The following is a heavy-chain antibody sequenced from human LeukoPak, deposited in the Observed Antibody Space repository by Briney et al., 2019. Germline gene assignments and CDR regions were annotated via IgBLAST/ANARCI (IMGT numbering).Heavy chain of an antibody. CDR1: GFTFSSYA. V-gene: IGHV3-64*01. CDR3: ARGLAVIAAAAYYFDY. J-gene: IGHJ4*02. Sequence: GGSLRLSCAASGFTFSSYAMHWVRPAPGKGVEYVSAVSSNGGSTYYANSAKGRFPISRENYKNTMYLQMGSLRAEDMAVYYCARGLAVIAAAAYYFDYWGQGTLVTVSS. D-gene: IGHD6-13*01. CDR2: VSSNGGST.